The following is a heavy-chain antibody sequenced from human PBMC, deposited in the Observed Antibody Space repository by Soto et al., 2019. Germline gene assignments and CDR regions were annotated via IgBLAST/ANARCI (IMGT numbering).Heavy chain of an antibody. V-gene: IGHV3-23*01. Sequence: EVQLLESGGGLVQPGGSLRLSCAASGFTFSSYAMSWVRQAPGKGLEWVSAISGSGGRTYYADSVKGRFTISRDNPKNPLYLQMTSLRAEDTAVYYCAIDDYGDPYRNWGQGTLVTVSS. CDR2: ISGSGGRT. D-gene: IGHD4-17*01. J-gene: IGHJ4*02. CDR1: GFTFSSYA. CDR3: AIDDYGDPYRN.